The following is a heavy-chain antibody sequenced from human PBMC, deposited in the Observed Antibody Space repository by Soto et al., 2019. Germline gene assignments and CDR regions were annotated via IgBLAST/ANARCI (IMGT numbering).Heavy chain of an antibody. J-gene: IGHJ3*02. CDR3: LKDGLTSLFGLVYDGSNI. CDR2: ITWNSGNI. Sequence: EVQLVESGGGLVQPGRSLRLSCVASGFTFGDYGMHWVRQAPGRGPEWVSGITWNSGNIAYAETVKGRFTISRDNAKNSLYLQMNILRAGDTALYYCLKDGLTSLFGLVYDGSNIWGHGTMVIVSS. D-gene: IGHD3-3*01. V-gene: IGHV3-9*01. CDR1: GFTFGDYG.